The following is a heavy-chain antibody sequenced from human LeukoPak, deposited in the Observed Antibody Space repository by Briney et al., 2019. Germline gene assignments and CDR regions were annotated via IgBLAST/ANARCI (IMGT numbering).Heavy chain of an antibody. D-gene: IGHD2-15*01. J-gene: IGHJ6*02. V-gene: IGHV3-7*04. CDR1: GFTFSSYA. CDR2: IKQDGSEK. CDR3: ARVPGYCSGGSCYWPYYYYGMDV. Sequence: GGSLRLSCAASGFTFSSYAMSWVRQAPGKGLEWVANIKQDGSEKYYVDSVKGRFTISRDNAKNSLYLQMNSLRAEDTAVYYCARVPGYCSGGSCYWPYYYYGMDVWGQGTTVTVSS.